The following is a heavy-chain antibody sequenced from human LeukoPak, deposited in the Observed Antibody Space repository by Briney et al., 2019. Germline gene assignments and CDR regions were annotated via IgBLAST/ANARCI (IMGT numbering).Heavy chain of an antibody. CDR2: IIPILGIA. Sequence: GASVKVSCKASGGTFSSYAISWVRQAPGQGLEWMGRIIPILGIANYAQKFQGRVTITADKSTSTAYMELSSLRSEDTAVYYCAKTSGANERAFDIWGQGTLVTVSS. J-gene: IGHJ4*02. D-gene: IGHD4/OR15-4a*01. CDR1: GGTFSSYA. CDR3: AKTSGANERAFDI. V-gene: IGHV1-69*04.